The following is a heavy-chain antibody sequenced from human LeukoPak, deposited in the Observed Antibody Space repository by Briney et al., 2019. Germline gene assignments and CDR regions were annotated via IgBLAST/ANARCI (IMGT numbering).Heavy chain of an antibody. J-gene: IGHJ3*02. CDR2: IKEDGSEK. CDR3: VRDGSSEEGRAFDI. D-gene: IGHD1-26*01. CDR1: GFTFSTYW. Sequence: PGGSLRLSCAASGFTFSTYWMSWVRQAPGKGLEWVGQIKEDGSEKYSVESVRGRFSISRDNAKNSLYLQMNGLRAEDTAVYYCVRDGSSEEGRAFDIWGQGTMVAVSS. V-gene: IGHV3-7*01.